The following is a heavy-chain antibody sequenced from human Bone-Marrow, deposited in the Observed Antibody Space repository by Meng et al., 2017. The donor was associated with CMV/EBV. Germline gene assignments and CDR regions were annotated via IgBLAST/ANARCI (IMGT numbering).Heavy chain of an antibody. J-gene: IGHJ5*02. CDR2: ISAYNGNT. CDR3: ARGGYDFWSGRFDP. D-gene: IGHD3-3*01. Sequence: ASVKVSCKASGGTFSSYTISWVRQAPGQGLEWMGWISAYNGNTNYAQKLQGRVTMTTDTSTSTAYMELRSLRSEDTAVYYCARGGYDFWSGRFDPWGQGTLVTVSS. V-gene: IGHV1-18*01. CDR1: GGTFSSYT.